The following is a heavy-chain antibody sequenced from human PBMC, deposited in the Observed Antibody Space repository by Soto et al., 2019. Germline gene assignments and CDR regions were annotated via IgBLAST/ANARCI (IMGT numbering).Heavy chain of an antibody. Sequence: QVQLVQSGGEVKKPGASVKVSCRASGYTFTSHGISWVRQAPGQGLEWMGWISVYNGKTNYAQKLQGRLTMTTDTSTSTAYMELRGLRSDDTAVYYCARDEPDTARALEYWVQGTLVTVSS. D-gene: IGHD5-18*01. V-gene: IGHV1-18*01. CDR1: GYTFTSHG. J-gene: IGHJ4*02. CDR3: ARDEPDTARALEY. CDR2: ISVYNGKT.